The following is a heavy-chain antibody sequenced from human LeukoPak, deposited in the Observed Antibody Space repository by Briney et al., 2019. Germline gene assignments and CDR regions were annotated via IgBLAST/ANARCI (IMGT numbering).Heavy chain of an antibody. CDR2: INHSGST. D-gene: IGHD2-2*01. J-gene: IGHJ4*02. CDR3: AREPIVVVPAAIGASARYYFDY. V-gene: IGHV4-34*01. CDR1: GGSFSGYY. Sequence: SETLSLTCAVYGGSFSGYYWSWIRQPPGKGLEWIGEINHSGSTNYNPSLKSRVTISVDTSKNQFSLKLSSVTAADTAVYYCAREPIVVVPAAIGASARYYFDYWGQGTLVTVCS.